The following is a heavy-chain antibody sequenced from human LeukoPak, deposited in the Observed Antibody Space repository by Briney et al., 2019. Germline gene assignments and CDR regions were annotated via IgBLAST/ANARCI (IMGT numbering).Heavy chain of an antibody. CDR3: ATILGESGVDY. J-gene: IGHJ4*02. CDR2: LSDNGGSP. D-gene: IGHD2-8*02. V-gene: IGHV3-23*01. Sequence: GGSLRLSCAASGFTFSNYAMSWVRQAPGKGLEWVSSLSDNGGSPYYADSVKGRFTISRDNSKNTLYLHMNSLRVEDTAVYYCATILGESGVDYWGQGTLVTVSS. CDR1: GFTFSNYA.